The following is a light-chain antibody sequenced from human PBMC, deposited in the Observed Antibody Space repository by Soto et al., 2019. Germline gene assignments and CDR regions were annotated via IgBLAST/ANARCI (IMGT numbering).Light chain of an antibody. CDR2: AAS. Sequence: ELALPQSPGTLSLSPGERATLSCRASQSVSSSYLAWYQQKPGQAPRLLIYAASSRATGIPDRFSGSGSGTDFTLTISRLEPEDFAVYFCQQYGTSLPFTFGQGTKVDIK. J-gene: IGKJ2*01. CDR1: QSVSSSY. V-gene: IGKV3-20*01. CDR3: QQYGTSLPFT.